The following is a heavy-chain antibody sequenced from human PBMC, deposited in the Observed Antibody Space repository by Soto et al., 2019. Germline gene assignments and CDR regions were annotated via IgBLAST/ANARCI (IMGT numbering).Heavy chain of an antibody. V-gene: IGHV6-1*01. CDR2: TYYRSRWYS. J-gene: IGHJ6*02. CDR1: GDTVSSNSVA. CDR3: ARSEEDSDYYYYGMDV. D-gene: IGHD2-15*01. Sequence: QTLSLPCVGSGDTVSSNSVAWNWVRQAPSRGLEWLGRTYYRSRWYSDYAVSVRSRIDINADTSKNQVSLQLNSVTPEDTAVYYCARSEEDSDYYYYGMDVWGQGTTVTVSS.